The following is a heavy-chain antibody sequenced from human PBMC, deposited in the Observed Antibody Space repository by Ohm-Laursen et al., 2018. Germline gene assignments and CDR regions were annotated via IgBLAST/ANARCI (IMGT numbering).Heavy chain of an antibody. Sequence: SLRLSCAASGFTFDDYGMSWVRQAPGKGLEWVSGINWNGGSTGYADSVKGRFTISRDNSKSTLYLQLNTLRAEDTAVYYCAKDGLPRPLDYWGQGTLVTVSS. J-gene: IGHJ4*02. CDR2: INWNGGST. CDR1: GFTFDDYG. V-gene: IGHV3-20*04. CDR3: AKDGLPRPLDY.